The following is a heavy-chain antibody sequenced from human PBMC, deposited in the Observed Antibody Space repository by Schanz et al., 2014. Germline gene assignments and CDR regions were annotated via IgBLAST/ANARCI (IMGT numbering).Heavy chain of an antibody. Sequence: QVQLQESGPGLVKPSQTLSLTCIVSGGSISSGTYYWSWVRQPAGKGLEWIGRIYSRGSSTYNPSLKSRVAISLDTPKNEFSRALTSLTAADTAVYYCARDTTWRLDLWGRGTLVTVSA. CDR3: ARDTTWRLDL. V-gene: IGHV4-61*02. CDR2: IYSRGSS. J-gene: IGHJ2*01. CDR1: GGSISSGTYY. D-gene: IGHD1-1*01.